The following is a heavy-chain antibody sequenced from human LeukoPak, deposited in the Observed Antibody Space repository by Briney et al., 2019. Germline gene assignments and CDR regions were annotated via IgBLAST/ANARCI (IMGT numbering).Heavy chain of an antibody. CDR2: IYHSGST. Sequence: KPSETLSLTCTVSGYSISSGYYWGWIRQPPGKGLEWIGSIYHSGSTYYNPSLKSRVTISVDTSKNQFSLKLSSVTAADTAVYYCARDSPSFSSSSSWFDPWGQGTLVTVSS. J-gene: IGHJ5*02. D-gene: IGHD6-6*01. V-gene: IGHV4-38-2*02. CDR1: GYSISSGYY. CDR3: ARDSPSFSSSSSWFDP.